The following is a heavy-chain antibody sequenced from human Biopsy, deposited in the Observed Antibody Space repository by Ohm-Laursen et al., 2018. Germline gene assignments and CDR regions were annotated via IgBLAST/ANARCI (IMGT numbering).Heavy chain of an antibody. CDR2: IHGDERSA. CDR3: TGGSGGLGDY. CDR1: GFTFSRSV. D-gene: IGHD2-8*02. V-gene: IGHV3-74*03. Sequence: SLRLSCAASGFTFSRSVMHRVRQAPGKGLMWVSRIHGDERSATYAEPVKGRFTISRGNAKNTLHLQMNSLRAEDTAVYYCTGGSGGLGDYWGQGTLVTVSS. J-gene: IGHJ4*02.